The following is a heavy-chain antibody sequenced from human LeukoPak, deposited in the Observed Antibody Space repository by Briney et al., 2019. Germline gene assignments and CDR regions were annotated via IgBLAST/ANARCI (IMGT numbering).Heavy chain of an antibody. CDR3: AKDIGSSGYPFDAFDI. Sequence: PGGSLRLSCTASGFTFDDYAMHWVRQAPGKGLAWVSGISWNSGSIGYADSVKGRFTISRDNAKNSLYLQMNSLRAEDTALYYCAKDIGSSGYPFDAFDIWGQGTMVTVSS. V-gene: IGHV3-9*01. CDR1: GFTFDDYA. CDR2: ISWNSGSI. D-gene: IGHD3-22*01. J-gene: IGHJ3*02.